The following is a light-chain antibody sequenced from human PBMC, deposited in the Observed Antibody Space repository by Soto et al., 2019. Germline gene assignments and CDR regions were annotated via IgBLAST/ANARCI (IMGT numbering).Light chain of an antibody. CDR3: VPSYLLWT. V-gene: IGKV1-5*01. CDR2: DAS. CDR1: QSIGRF. J-gene: IGKJ1*01. Sequence: IHMTLPPSDVRAFVKDRVTITCRASQSIGRFLAWYRHQPGKAPKLLIYDASTLESGVPSRFSGTGSGTEFTFSSTSLPPEEFGTYYCVPSYLLWTVGQGTKVDI.